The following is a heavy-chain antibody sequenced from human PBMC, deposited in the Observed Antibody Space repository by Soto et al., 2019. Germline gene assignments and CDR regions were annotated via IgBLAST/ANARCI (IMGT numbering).Heavy chain of an antibody. CDR1: GYSFSTYW. D-gene: IGHD5-12*01. J-gene: IGHJ4*02. V-gene: IGHV5-51*01. CDR2: IYPGDSNT. Sequence: GESLKISCKASGYSFSTYWIAWVRQRPGKGLDWMGIIYPGDSNTRDSPSFQGQVTISVDNSIDTAYLEWTTLRASDSAMYYCARHSLATQPGDYWGQGTRVTVS. CDR3: ARHSLATQPGDY.